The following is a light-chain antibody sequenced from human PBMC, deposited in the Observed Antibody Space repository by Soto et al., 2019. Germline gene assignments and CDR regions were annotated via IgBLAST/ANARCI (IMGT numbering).Light chain of an antibody. CDR3: SSFTSRHTYV. CDR1: SSDIGGYNY. J-gene: IGLJ1*01. CDR2: DVS. Sequence: QSALTQPASVSGSPGQSTTISCTGTSSDIGGYNYVSWYQQLPGEAPKLIIYDVSDRPSGVSTRFSGSKSGNTASLTISGLQAEDEGDYYCSSFTSRHTYVFGTGTKLTVI. V-gene: IGLV2-14*01.